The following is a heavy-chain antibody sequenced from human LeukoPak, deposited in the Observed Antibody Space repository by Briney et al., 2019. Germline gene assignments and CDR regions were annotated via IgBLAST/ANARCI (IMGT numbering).Heavy chain of an antibody. CDR3: ARAYCGGDCYPPQPGDY. V-gene: IGHV3-30-3*01. D-gene: IGHD2-21*02. J-gene: IGHJ4*02. Sequence: GGSLRLSCAASGLTFSSYAMHWVRQAPGKGLEWVAVISYDGSNKYYADSVKGRFTISRDNSKNTLYLQMNSLRAEDTAVYYCARAYCGGDCYPPQPGDYWGQGTLVTVSS. CDR2: ISYDGSNK. CDR1: GLTFSSYA.